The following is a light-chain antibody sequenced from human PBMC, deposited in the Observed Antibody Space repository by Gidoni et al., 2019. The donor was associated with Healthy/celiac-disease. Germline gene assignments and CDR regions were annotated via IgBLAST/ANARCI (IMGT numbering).Light chain of an antibody. V-gene: IGLV2-23*02. J-gene: IGLJ2*01. Sequence: QSALTQPAPVSGSPGQSITISCTGTSSDVGSYNLVSWYQQHPGTAPKLMIYEVSKRPSGVSNRFSGSKSGNTASLTISGLQAEDEADYYCCSYAGSSTPVVFGGGTKLTVL. CDR3: CSYAGSSTPVV. CDR1: SSDVGSYNL. CDR2: EVS.